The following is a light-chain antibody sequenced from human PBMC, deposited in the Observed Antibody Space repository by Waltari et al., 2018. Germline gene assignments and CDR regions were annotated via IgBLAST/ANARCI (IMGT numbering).Light chain of an antibody. J-gene: IGLJ2*01. CDR2: EVT. Sequence: QSALAQPPSVSGSPGQSVTISCTGPSSDVGLYNRVSWYQQPPGTAPKVMIYEVTNRPSGVPDRFSGAKSGNTASLTISGLQPEDEAHYFCASHSNTTAVLFGGGTKVTVL. V-gene: IGLV2-18*02. CDR1: SSDVGLYNR. CDR3: ASHSNTTAVL.